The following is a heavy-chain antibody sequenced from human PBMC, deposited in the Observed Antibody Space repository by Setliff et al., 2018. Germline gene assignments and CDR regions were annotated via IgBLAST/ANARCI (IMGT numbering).Heavy chain of an antibody. V-gene: IGHV3-66*02. CDR3: ARTCSGSGCYAGLES. J-gene: IGHJ4*02. Sequence: WIRQAPGKGLEWVSVIYNIGETRYADSVKGRFTISRDNSKNTLYLQMNSLRPEDTAVYYCARTCSGSGCYAGLESWGQGTPVTVSS. D-gene: IGHD2-15*01. CDR2: IYNIGET.